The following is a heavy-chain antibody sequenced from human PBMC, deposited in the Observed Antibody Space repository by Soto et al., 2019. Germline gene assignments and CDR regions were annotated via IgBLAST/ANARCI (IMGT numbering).Heavy chain of an antibody. V-gene: IGHV3-7*03. CDR3: FGGNGAPQ. J-gene: IGHJ4*02. Sequence: EVQLVESGGDLVQPGGSLRLSCATSDFTFRNYWMNWVRQAPGKGLEWVANIKPDGSATNYVDSVKGRFTISRYNVRNSVSLQMNSLRVEDTAVYFYFGGNGAPQWCQGTLLTVSS. D-gene: IGHD3-16*01. CDR2: IKPDGSAT. CDR1: DFTFRNYW.